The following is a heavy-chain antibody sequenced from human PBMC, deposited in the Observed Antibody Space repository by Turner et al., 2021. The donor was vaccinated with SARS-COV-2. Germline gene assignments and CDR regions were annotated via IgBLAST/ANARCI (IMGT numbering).Heavy chain of an antibody. CDR3: ARVGVGGSSWPKDFDY. Sequence: QVQLVQSGAEVKKPGSSVKVSCKASGGTFSTYAITWVRQAPGQGLEWMGGTIPIFGTANYAQKFQGRVTITADESTSTAYRELSSLRSEDTAVYYCARVGVGGSSWPKDFDYWGQGTLVTVSS. CDR2: TIPIFGTA. J-gene: IGHJ4*02. D-gene: IGHD6-13*01. CDR1: GGTFSTYA. V-gene: IGHV1-69*01.